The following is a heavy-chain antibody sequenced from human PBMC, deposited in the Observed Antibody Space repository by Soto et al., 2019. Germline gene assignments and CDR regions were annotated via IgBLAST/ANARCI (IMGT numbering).Heavy chain of an antibody. CDR1: GASITTYY. D-gene: IGHD7-27*01. CDR2: IYYSGHI. Sequence: QVQLQESGPGLVKPSETLSLTCNVSGASITTYYWSWIRQPPGKGLEWIGYIYYSGHINYNPSLKSRVTISVDTSKNQFSLKLSSVTAADTAVDYCARHGATNWGGFFVSWGLGTLVSVSS. J-gene: IGHJ4*02. CDR3: ARHGATNWGGFFVS. V-gene: IGHV4-59*08.